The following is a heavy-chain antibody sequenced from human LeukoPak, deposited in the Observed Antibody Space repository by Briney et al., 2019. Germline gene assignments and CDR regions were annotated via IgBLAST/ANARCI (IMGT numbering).Heavy chain of an antibody. V-gene: IGHV3-9*01. CDR2: ISWNSGSI. Sequence: GRSLRLSCAASGFTFDDYAMHWVRQAPGKGLEWVSGISWNSGSIGYADSVKGRFTISRDNSKNTLYLQMNSLRAEDTAVYYCARAHLPYYSSGPRDITTSYYYYMDVWGKGTTVTVSS. CDR3: ARAHLPYYSSGPRDITTSYYYYMDV. D-gene: IGHD6-19*01. J-gene: IGHJ6*03. CDR1: GFTFDDYA.